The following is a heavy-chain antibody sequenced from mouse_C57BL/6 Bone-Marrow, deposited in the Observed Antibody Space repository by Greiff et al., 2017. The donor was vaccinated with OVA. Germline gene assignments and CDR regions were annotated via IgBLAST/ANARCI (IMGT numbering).Heavy chain of an antibody. V-gene: IGHV5-17*01. D-gene: IGHD4-1*01. CDR3: ARPGTGGFDY. CDR1: GFTFSDYG. CDR2: ISSGSITI. Sequence: EVQRVESGGGLVKPGGSLKLSCAASGFTFSDYGMHWVRQAPEKGLEWVAYISSGSITIYYADTVKGRFTISRDNAKNTLFLQMTSLRSEDTAMYYCARPGTGGFDYWGQGTTLTVSS. J-gene: IGHJ2*01.